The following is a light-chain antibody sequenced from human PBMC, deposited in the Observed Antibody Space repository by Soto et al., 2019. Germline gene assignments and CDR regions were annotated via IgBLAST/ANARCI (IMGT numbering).Light chain of an antibody. Sequence: EIVLTHSPGTLSLSPGERATLSCMASQSVSSSYLAWYQQKPGQAPRLLIYGASSRATGIPDRFSGSGSGTDFTLTISRLEPEDFAVYYCQQYGSSPGFTFGAGTKVDIK. CDR2: GAS. CDR3: QQYGSSPGFT. CDR1: QSVSSSY. J-gene: IGKJ3*01. V-gene: IGKV3-20*01.